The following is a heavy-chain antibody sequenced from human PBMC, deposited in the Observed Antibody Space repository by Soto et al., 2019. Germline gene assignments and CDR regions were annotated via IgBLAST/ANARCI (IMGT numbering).Heavy chain of an antibody. CDR1: GASISSYY. CDR3: TRDRWLDF. D-gene: IGHD2-15*01. CDR2: VYYTGST. Sequence: TSETLSLTCNVSGASISSYYWSWIRQPPGEGLEWIGWVYYTGSTYYNSSLKSRVTLSVDTSKNQVYLKLTSVTAADTAVYYCTRDRWLDFWGQGILVTVSS. J-gene: IGHJ4*02. V-gene: IGHV4-59*13.